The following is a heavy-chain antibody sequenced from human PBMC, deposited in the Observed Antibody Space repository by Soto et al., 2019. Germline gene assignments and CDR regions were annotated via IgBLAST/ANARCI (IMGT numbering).Heavy chain of an antibody. CDR3: ARGPDFWRGYYSMGSYFDC. D-gene: IGHD3-3*01. J-gene: IGHJ4*02. CDR2: IIPIFGTA. V-gene: IGHV1-69*12. Sequence: QVQLVQSGAEVKKPGSSVKVSCKASGGTFSSYAISWVRQAPGQGLEWMGGIIPIFGTANYAQKFQGRVTIPADESASTAYMELSSLRSEDTAVYYCARGPDFWRGYYSMGSYFDCWGQGTLVTVSS. CDR1: GGTFSSYA.